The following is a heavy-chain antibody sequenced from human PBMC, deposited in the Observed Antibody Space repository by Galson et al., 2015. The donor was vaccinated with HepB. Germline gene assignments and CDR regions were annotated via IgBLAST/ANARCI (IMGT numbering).Heavy chain of an antibody. Sequence: SVKVSCKASGGTFSSYAISWVRQAPGQGLEWMGGIIPIFGIANYAQKFQGRVTITADKSTSTAYMELSSLRSEDTAVYYCASSSLRDFWRGTNWFDPWGQGTLVTVSS. D-gene: IGHD3-3*01. CDR3: ASSSLRDFWRGTNWFDP. CDR1: GGTFSSYA. J-gene: IGHJ5*02. CDR2: IIPIFGIA. V-gene: IGHV1-69*10.